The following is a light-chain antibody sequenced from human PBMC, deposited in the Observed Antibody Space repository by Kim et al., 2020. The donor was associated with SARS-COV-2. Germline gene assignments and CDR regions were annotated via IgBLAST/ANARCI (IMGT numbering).Light chain of an antibody. Sequence: VSPGERATLSCRASQSVTSNLGWYQQKFGQAPRLLIYDVSTRATGIPARFSRSGSGTDFTLTISSLQSEDFAVYYCQQYKNWPSTFGQGTKVEIK. CDR1: QSVTSN. V-gene: IGKV3-15*01. CDR2: DVS. CDR3: QQYKNWPST. J-gene: IGKJ1*01.